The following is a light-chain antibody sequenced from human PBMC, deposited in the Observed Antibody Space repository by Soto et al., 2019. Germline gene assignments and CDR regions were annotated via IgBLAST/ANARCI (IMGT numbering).Light chain of an antibody. J-gene: IGLJ1*01. CDR2: EGS. CDR1: SSDVGSYEF. CDR3: CSSAGGSNV. Sequence: QSALTQPASVSESPGQSITISCTGTSSDVGSYEFVSWYQQYPGKAPKLMIYEGSKRPSGVSDRFSGSKSGNTASLTISGLQAEDEDDYFCCSSAGGSNVFGAGTKVTVL. V-gene: IGLV2-23*03.